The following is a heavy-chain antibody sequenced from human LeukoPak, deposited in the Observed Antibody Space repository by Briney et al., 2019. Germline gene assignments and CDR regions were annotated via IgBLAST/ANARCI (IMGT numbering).Heavy chain of an antibody. V-gene: IGHV1-3*01. CDR3: ARVTGTTGDY. J-gene: IGHJ4*02. Sequence: VASVKVSCKASGYTFTSYAMHWVRQAPGQRLEWMGWINAGNGNTKYSQKFQGRVTITRDTSASTAYMELSRLRSDDTAVYYCARVTGTTGDYWGQGTLVTVSS. D-gene: IGHD1-7*01. CDR2: INAGNGNT. CDR1: GYTFTSYA.